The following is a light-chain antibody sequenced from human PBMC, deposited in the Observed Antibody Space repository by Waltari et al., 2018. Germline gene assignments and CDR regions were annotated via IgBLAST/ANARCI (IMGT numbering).Light chain of an antibody. V-gene: IGKV3-20*01. Sequence: IVLTQSPDTLSLSPGESATLSCRASQSVSSTYLAWYQHKPGQAPRLLIYGASSRATGIPDRFSGSGSGTDFTLTISRLEPEDFAVYFCQQYGMTPTFGQGTRLEIK. J-gene: IGKJ5*01. CDR3: QQYGMTPT. CDR1: QSVSSTY. CDR2: GAS.